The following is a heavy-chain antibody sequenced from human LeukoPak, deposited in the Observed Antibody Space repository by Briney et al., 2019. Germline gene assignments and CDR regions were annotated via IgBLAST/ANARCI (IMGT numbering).Heavy chain of an antibody. J-gene: IGHJ4*02. Sequence: SVKVSCKASGGTFSSYAISWVRQAPGQGLGWMGGIIPIFGTANYAQKFQGRVTITADESTSTAYMELSSLRSEDTAVYYCARGEEYCSGGSCRLFDYWGQGTLVTVPS. CDR3: ARGEEYCSGGSCRLFDY. D-gene: IGHD2-15*01. CDR1: GGTFSSYA. V-gene: IGHV1-69*13. CDR2: IIPIFGTA.